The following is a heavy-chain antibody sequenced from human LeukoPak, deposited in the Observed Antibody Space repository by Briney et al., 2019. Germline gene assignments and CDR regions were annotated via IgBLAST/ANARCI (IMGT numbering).Heavy chain of an antibody. CDR2: IYSSDST. Sequence: GGSLRLSCAASGFIVSSNYMNWVRQAPGQGLEWVSVIYSSDSTYYADSVKGRFTISRDNSKNTLFLQMNSLRAEDTAVYYCARHRSDSGDYDAFDIRGQGTMVTVSS. J-gene: IGHJ3*02. CDR3: ARHRSDSGDYDAFDI. D-gene: IGHD4-17*01. CDR1: GFIVSSNY. V-gene: IGHV3-53*01.